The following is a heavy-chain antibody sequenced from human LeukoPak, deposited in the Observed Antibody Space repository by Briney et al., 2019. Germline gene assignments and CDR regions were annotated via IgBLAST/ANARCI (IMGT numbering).Heavy chain of an antibody. J-gene: IGHJ5*02. CDR1: GFTVSSNY. V-gene: IGHV3-66*01. CDR2: IYSGGST. D-gene: IGHD3-22*01. CDR3: AKAAPYYYDSSGYLRPADNWFDP. Sequence: GGSLRLSCAASGFTVSSNYMSWVRQAPGKGLEWVSVIYSGGSTYYADSVKGRFTISRDNSKNTLYLQMNSLRAEDTAVYYCAKAAPYYYDSSGYLRPADNWFDPWGQGTLVTVSS.